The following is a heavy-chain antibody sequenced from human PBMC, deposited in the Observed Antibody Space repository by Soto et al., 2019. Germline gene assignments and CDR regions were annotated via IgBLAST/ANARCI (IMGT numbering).Heavy chain of an antibody. J-gene: IGHJ4*02. V-gene: IGHV3-23*01. Sequence: GGSLRLSCAPSGFTFSSYAMSWVRQAPGKGLEWVSAISGSGGSTYYADSVKGRFTISRDNSKNTLYLQMNSLRAEDTAVYYCAKDGNYDYIWGSYRPFDYWGQGTLVTVSS. CDR3: AKDGNYDYIWGSYRPFDY. CDR1: GFTFSSYA. D-gene: IGHD3-16*02. CDR2: ISGSGGST.